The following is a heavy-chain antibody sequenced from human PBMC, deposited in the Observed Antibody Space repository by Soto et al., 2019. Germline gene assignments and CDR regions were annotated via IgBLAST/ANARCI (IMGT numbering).Heavy chain of an antibody. CDR3: AKWQRAFDY. CDR1: WFTFSCYS. Sequence: GGAPRLSCAAPWFTFSCYSLSWVRQAPGKGLEWVSVISGSGSNTYYADSVKGRFTVSRDNSKSTLFLQMNSLRVEDTAVYYCAKWQRAFDYWGQGTLVTVSS. CDR2: ISGSGSNT. V-gene: IGHV3-23*01. J-gene: IGHJ4*02. D-gene: IGHD5-12*01.